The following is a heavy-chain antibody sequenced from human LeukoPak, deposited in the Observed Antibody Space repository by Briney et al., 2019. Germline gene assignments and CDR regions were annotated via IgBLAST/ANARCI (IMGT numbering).Heavy chain of an antibody. Sequence: GGSLRLSCAASGFTFSDYAMHWVRQAPGKGLEYVSAITGNGGSTYRANSVRGRFTISRDNSKNTVYLQMGSLRAEDMAVYYCARGPSGVFYMDVRGKGTTVTVSS. D-gene: IGHD3-10*01. J-gene: IGHJ6*03. CDR1: GFTFSDYA. CDR3: ARGPSGVFYMDV. V-gene: IGHV3-64*01. CDR2: ITGNGGST.